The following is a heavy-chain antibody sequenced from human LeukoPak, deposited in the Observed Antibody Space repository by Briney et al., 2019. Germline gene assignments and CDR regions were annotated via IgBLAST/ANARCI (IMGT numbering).Heavy chain of an antibody. D-gene: IGHD7-27*01. J-gene: IGHJ4*02. CDR2: IYYSGST. Sequence: SETLSLTCTVSGGFITSSFYWSWIRQSPGKGLEWIGYIYYSGSTNYNPSLKSRVTISVDTSKNQFSLKLSSVTAADTAVYYCARDMGKYDPIHDDYWGQGTLVTVSS. CDR3: ARDMGKYDPIHDDY. CDR1: GGFITSSFY. V-gene: IGHV4-59*01.